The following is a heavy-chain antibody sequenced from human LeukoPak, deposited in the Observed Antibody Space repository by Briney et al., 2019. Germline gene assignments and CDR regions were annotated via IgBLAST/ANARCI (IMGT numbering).Heavy chain of an antibody. CDR2: ISAYNGNT. J-gene: IGHJ3*02. V-gene: IGHV1-18*01. CDR3: AREGLRRVFDI. CDR1: GYTFTSYS. Sequence: ASVKVSCKASGYTFTSYSISWVRQAPGQGLEWMGRISAYNGNTNYAQKLQGRVTMTTDTSTSTAYMELRSLRSDDTAVYHCAREGLRRVFDIWGQGTMVTVSS.